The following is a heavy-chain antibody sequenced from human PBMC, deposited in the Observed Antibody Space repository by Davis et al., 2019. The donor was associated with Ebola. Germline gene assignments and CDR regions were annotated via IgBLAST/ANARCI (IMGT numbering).Heavy chain of an antibody. D-gene: IGHD3-16*01. J-gene: IGHJ5*02. CDR2: ISGSGNTT. CDR1: GFTFSHYA. V-gene: IGHV3-23*01. CDR3: AKDKGFWVPPDWFGP. Sequence: GGSLRLSCVASGFTFSHYAMNWVRQAPEKGLEWVASISGSGNTTYYADSVKGRFTNSRDNSKNTLSLQMNSVRGEDTAVYYCAKDKGFWVPPDWFGPWGQGVQVTVSS.